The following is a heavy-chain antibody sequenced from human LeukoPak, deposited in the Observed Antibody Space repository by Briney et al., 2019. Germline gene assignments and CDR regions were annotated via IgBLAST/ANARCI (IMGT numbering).Heavy chain of an antibody. CDR3: AKYSSRADLFDY. D-gene: IGHD5-24*01. CDR1: GFSFSNYG. V-gene: IGHV3-30*18. Sequence: GGSLRLSCAASGFSFSNYGMHWVRQAPGKGLEWVALISYDGSNKYSADSVKGRFTISRDNSKNTLYLQMNSLRAEDTAVYYCAKYSSRADLFDYWGQGTLVTVSS. CDR2: ISYDGSNK. J-gene: IGHJ4*02.